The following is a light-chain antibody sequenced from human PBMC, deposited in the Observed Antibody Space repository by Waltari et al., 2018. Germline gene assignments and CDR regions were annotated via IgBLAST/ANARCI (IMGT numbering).Light chain of an antibody. CDR2: EAR. J-gene: IGLJ3*02. CDR3: QVWDNRRDHRWV. CDR1: NIGTYS. Sequence: SYVLTQPPSVSVAPGQTATITCGGDNIGTYSVHWYHQKPGQAPVLVVYEARDRPPGIPVRFSGSNSGNTATLTISRVEAADEADYYCQVWDNRRDHRWVFGGGTKLTVL. V-gene: IGLV3-21*02.